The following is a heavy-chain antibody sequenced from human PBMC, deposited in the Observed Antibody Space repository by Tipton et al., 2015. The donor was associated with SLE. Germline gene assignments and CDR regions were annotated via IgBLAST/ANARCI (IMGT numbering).Heavy chain of an antibody. CDR1: GFTFSSYW. D-gene: IGHD6-19*01. CDR3: ARDRFRVAGTGWYFDL. V-gene: IGHV3-7*01. Sequence: SLRLSCAASGFTFSSYWMSWVRQAPGKGLEWVANIKQDGSEKYYVDSVKGRFTISRDNAKNSPYLQMNSLRAEDTAVYYCARDRFRVAGTGWYFDLWGRGTLVTVSS. J-gene: IGHJ2*01. CDR2: IKQDGSEK.